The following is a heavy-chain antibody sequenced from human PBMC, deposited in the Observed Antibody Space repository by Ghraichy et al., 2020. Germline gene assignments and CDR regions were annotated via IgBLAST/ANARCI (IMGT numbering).Heavy chain of an antibody. D-gene: IGHD6-19*01. CDR3: AKDLGYSRGWPKDY. Sequence: GESLNISCAASGFTFSSYAMSWVRQAPGKGLEWVSAISGSGGSTYYADSVKGRFTISRDNSKNTLYLQMNSLRAEDTAVYYCAKDLGYSRGWPKDYWGQGTLVTVSS. J-gene: IGHJ4*02. CDR2: ISGSGGST. CDR1: GFTFSSYA. V-gene: IGHV3-23*01.